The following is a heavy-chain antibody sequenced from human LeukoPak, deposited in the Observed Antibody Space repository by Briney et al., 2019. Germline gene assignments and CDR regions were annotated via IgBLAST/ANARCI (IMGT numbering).Heavy chain of an antibody. V-gene: IGHV3-48*01. D-gene: IGHD1-14*01. CDR3: ARVTQHDAFDI. Sequence: PGGSLRLSCAASGFTFSSYGMNWVRQAPGKGLEWVSYISSSSSTIYYADSVKGRFTISRDNAKNSLCLQMNSLRAEDTAVYYCARVTQHDAFDIWGQGTMVAVSS. CDR1: GFTFSSYG. J-gene: IGHJ3*02. CDR2: ISSSSSTI.